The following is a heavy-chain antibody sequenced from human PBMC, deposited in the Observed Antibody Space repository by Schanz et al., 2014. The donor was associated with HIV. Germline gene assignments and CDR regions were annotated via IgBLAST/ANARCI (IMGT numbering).Heavy chain of an antibody. CDR2: TNAQETSI. CDR3: ARDGFYKRNKRFVILFDL. CDR1: GFTFNMYA. V-gene: IGHV3-48*02. Sequence: EVQLVESGGGLVRPGESLKLSCAASGFTFNMYAMNWVRQAPGKGLEWIVYTNAQETSIYYADSVKGRFTVSRDNARSSMDLQMNSLRDEDTALYYCARDGFYKRNKRFVILFDLWGRGTLVTVSS. D-gene: IGHD3-16*01. J-gene: IGHJ4*02.